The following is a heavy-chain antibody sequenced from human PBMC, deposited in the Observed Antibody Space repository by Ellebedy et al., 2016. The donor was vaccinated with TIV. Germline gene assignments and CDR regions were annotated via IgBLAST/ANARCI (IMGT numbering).Heavy chain of an antibody. Sequence: GGSLRLSCAASGFTFSDYGFHWVRQAPGKGLEWVANIKQDGSEKYYVDSVKGRFTISRDSAKNSLYLQMNSLRAEDTAVYYCARAYYGMDVWGQGTTVTVSS. J-gene: IGHJ6*02. CDR3: ARAYYGMDV. V-gene: IGHV3-7*01. CDR1: GFTFSDYG. CDR2: IKQDGSEK.